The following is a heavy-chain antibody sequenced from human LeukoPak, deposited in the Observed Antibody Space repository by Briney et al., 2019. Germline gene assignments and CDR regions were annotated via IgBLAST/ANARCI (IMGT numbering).Heavy chain of an antibody. Sequence: GGSLRLSCAAFGFTFSTSVIHWVRQAPGKGLEWVAVIWYDGSNEYYADSVKGRFTISRDNSKNTLYLQMNSLRAEDTAVYYCARRLGYYFDYWGQGTLVTVSS. D-gene: IGHD5-12*01. CDR2: IWYDGSNE. CDR3: ARRLGYYFDY. J-gene: IGHJ4*02. CDR1: GFTFSTSV. V-gene: IGHV3-33*01.